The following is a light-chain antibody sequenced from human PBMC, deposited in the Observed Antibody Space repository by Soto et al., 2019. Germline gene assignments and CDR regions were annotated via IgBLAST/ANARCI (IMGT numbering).Light chain of an antibody. CDR1: SGHSTSA. V-gene: IGLV4-69*02. CDR2: LNSDGSH. J-gene: IGLJ2*01. Sequence: QSVLTQSPSASASLGASVKLTCTVSSGHSTSAVAWHQQQPEKGPRYLMKLNSDGSHSKGDGIPDRFSGSSSGYERYLTISSLQSEDEADYYCQSWGTGIHVVFGGGTKVTVL. CDR3: QSWGTGIHVV.